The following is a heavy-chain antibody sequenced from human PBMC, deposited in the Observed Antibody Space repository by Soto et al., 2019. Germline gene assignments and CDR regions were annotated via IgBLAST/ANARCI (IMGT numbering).Heavy chain of an antibody. CDR2: ISYDGSNK. CDR1: VFTFSSYG. CDR3: AKAMLGFSSGGSRSAFDI. D-gene: IGHD2-15*01. V-gene: IGHV3-30*18. Sequence: VGSLRLSCASSVFTFSSYGMHCVRHSPGKWLEWVAVISYDGSNKYYADSVKGRFTISRDNSKNTLYLQMNSLRAEDTAVYYCAKAMLGFSSGGSRSAFDIWGQGTMVNVSS. J-gene: IGHJ3*02.